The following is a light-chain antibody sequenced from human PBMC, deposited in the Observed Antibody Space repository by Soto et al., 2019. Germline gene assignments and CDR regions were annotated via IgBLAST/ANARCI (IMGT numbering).Light chain of an antibody. CDR3: QQFNNWPQT. CDR1: QSVNQK. CDR2: VAS. V-gene: IGKV3-15*01. J-gene: IGKJ2*01. Sequence: EIVLTQSPATLSVSPGERATLSCRASQSVNQKLGWYQQKPGQAPRLLIYVASYRATGIPARFSGSGSGTEYTLTISNLQAEDFAVDYCQQFNNWPQTFGQGTRLEIK.